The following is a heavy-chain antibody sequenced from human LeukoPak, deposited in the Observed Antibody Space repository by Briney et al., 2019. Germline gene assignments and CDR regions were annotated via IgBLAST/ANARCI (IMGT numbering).Heavy chain of an antibody. CDR1: GFTFISYG. J-gene: IGHJ4*02. D-gene: IGHD2-21*02. CDR2: IRYDGSNK. V-gene: IGHV3-30*02. CDR3: AARGEWAYCGGDCYREFDY. Sequence: GGSLRLSCAASGFTFISYGMHWVRQAPGKGLEWVAFIRYDGSNKYYADSVKGRFTISRDNSKNTLYLQMNSLRAEDTAVYYCAARGEWAYCGGDCYREFDYWGQGTLVTVSS.